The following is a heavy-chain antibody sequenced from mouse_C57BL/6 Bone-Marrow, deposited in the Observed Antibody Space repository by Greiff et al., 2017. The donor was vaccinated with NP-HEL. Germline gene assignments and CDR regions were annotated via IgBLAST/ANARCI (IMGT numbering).Heavy chain of an antibody. D-gene: IGHD1-1*01. J-gene: IGHJ4*01. CDR2: ILPGSGST. Sequence: VKLQESGAELMKPGASVKLSCKATGYTFTGYWIEWVKQRPGHGLEWIGEILPGSGSTNYNEKFKGKATFTADTSSNTAYMQLSSLTTEDSAIYYCARSFYCGSSHYYAMDYWGQGTSVTVSS. V-gene: IGHV1-9*01. CDR1: GYTFTGYW. CDR3: ARSFYCGSSHYYAMDY.